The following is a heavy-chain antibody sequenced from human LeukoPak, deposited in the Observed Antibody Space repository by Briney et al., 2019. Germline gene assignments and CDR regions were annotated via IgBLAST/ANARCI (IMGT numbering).Heavy chain of an antibody. CDR2: ISYDGSNK. V-gene: IGHV3-30*18. CDR3: AKESSSGWNLGLYFDY. CDR1: GFTFSSYG. J-gene: IGHJ4*02. Sequence: PGGSLRLSCAASGFTFSSYGMHWVRQAPGKGLEWVAVISYDGSNKYYADSVKGRFTISRDNSKNTLYLQMNSLRVEDTAVYYCAKESSSGWNLGLYFDYWGQGTLVTVSS. D-gene: IGHD6-19*01.